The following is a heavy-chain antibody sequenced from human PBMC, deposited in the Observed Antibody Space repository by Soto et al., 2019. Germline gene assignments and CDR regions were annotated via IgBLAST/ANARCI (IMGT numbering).Heavy chain of an antibody. CDR3: ARGYSTTAYNWFDP. Sequence: QVQLQQWGAGLLKPSETLSLTCAVYGGSFSGYYWSWIRQPPGKGLEWIGEINHSGSTNYNPSLKSRVTISVDTSKNQFSLKLSSVTAADTAVYYCARGYSTTAYNWFDPWGQGTLVTVSS. CDR1: GGSFSGYY. V-gene: IGHV4-34*01. J-gene: IGHJ5*02. CDR2: INHSGST. D-gene: IGHD2-8*01.